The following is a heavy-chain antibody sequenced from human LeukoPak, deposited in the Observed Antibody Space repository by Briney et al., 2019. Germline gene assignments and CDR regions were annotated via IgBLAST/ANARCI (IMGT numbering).Heavy chain of an antibody. J-gene: IGHJ6*02. CDR3: ARGLQGTVVTYYAMDV. Sequence: PSETLSLTCAVYGESFSGYYWSWIRQPPGKGLEWIGEINHSGSTNYNPSLKSRVTISVDTSKNQFSLKLSSVTAADTAVYYCARGLQGTVVTYYAMDVWGQGTTVTVSS. CDR2: INHSGST. D-gene: IGHD4-23*01. CDR1: GESFSGYY. V-gene: IGHV4-34*01.